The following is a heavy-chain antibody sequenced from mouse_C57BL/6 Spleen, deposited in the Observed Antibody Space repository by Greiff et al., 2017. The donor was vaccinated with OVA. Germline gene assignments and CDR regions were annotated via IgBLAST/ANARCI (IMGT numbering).Heavy chain of an antibody. CDR1: GYTFTSYW. V-gene: IGHV1-55*01. CDR3: ARLPGGYYHYYAMDD. D-gene: IGHD2-12*01. J-gene: IGHJ4*01. CDR2: IYPGSGST. Sequence: QVQLQQPGAELVKPGASVKMSCKASGYTFTSYWITWVKQRPGQGLEWIGDIYPGSGSTNYNEKFKSKATLTVDTSSSTAYMQLSSLTSEDSAVYYGARLPGGYYHYYAMDDWGQGTSVTVSS.